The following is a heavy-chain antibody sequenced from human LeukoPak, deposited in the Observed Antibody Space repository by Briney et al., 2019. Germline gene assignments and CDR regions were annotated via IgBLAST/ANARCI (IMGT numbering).Heavy chain of an antibody. Sequence: GGSLRLSCAASGFTFSSYSMNWVRQAPGKGLEWVSSISSSSSYIYYADSVKGRFTISRDNAKNSLYLQMNSLRAEDTAVYYCARGRPHDFWSGYLDYWGQGTLVTVSS. CDR2: ISSSSSYI. CDR3: ARGRPHDFWSGYLDY. J-gene: IGHJ4*02. D-gene: IGHD3-3*01. CDR1: GFTFSSYS. V-gene: IGHV3-21*01.